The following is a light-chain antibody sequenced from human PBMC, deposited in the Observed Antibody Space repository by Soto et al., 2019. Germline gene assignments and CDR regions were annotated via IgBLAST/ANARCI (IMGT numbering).Light chain of an antibody. J-gene: IGLJ2*01. CDR3: SSYTSSSTLV. Sequence: QSALTQPASVSGSPGQSITISCTGTSSDVGDFDCVSWYQQHPGKAPQLMIYEVSDRPSGVSNRFSGSKSGDTASLTISGLQAEDEADYYCSSYTSSSTLVFGGGTKVTVL. CDR1: SSDVGDFDC. CDR2: EVS. V-gene: IGLV2-14*01.